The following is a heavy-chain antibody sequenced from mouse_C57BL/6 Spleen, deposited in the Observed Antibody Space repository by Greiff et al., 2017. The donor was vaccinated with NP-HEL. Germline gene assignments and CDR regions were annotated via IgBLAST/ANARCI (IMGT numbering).Heavy chain of an antibody. CDR3: ARSSIYDGYFYFDY. CDR2: ISSGSSTI. V-gene: IGHV5-17*01. J-gene: IGHJ2*01. D-gene: IGHD2-3*01. CDR1: GFTFSDYG. Sequence: EVHLVESGGGLVKPGGSLKLSCAASGFTFSDYGMHWVRQAPEKGLEWVAYISSGSSTIYYADTVKGRFTISRDNAKNTLFLQMTSLRSEDTAMYYCARSSIYDGYFYFDYWGQGTTLTVSS.